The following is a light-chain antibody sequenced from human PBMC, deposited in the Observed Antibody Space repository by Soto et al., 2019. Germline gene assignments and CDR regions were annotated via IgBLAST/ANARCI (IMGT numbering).Light chain of an antibody. CDR3: QRDNAWPIT. CDR1: QSVSST. J-gene: IGKJ4*02. V-gene: IGKV3-15*01. Sequence: EMVMAQSPAARCVSPGERASLSGRASQSVSSTLAWYQQKAGQAPRLLMYGASTRATGIPARFSGSGSGTGFTPPISSVEPEDAAGWNCQRDNAWPITFGGGTKVDIK. CDR2: GAS.